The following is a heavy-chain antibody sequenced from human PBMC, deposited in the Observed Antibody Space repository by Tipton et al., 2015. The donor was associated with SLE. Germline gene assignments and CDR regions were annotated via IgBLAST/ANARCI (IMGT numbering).Heavy chain of an antibody. CDR3: ARGEWGGPIDGFDT. V-gene: IGHV4-59*01. D-gene: IGHD3-16*01. Sequence: TLSLTCSVSGGSTTRFYWSWIRQSPGKTMEWIGYVYYSGNTNYNPSLKSRVTISMDTSKNQVSLRLNSVTAADTAVYYCARGEWGGPIDGFDTWGQGIPVTVSS. CDR2: VYYSGNT. CDR1: GGSTTRFY. J-gene: IGHJ5*01.